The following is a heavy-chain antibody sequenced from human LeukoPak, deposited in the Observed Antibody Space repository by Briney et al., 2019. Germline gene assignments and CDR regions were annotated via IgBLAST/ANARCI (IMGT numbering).Heavy chain of an antibody. D-gene: IGHD3-22*01. Sequence: GGSLRLSCGGSGFTFKSFSMHWVRQAPGKGLEWVSDISSNSGIKSCADSVKGRFTISRDNAKNSLYLQMNSLRAEDTAVYYCARARDDSSGYYWGAFDIWGQGTMVTVSS. CDR1: GFTFKSFS. CDR3: ARARDDSSGYYWGAFDI. J-gene: IGHJ3*02. V-gene: IGHV3-48*01. CDR2: ISSNSGIK.